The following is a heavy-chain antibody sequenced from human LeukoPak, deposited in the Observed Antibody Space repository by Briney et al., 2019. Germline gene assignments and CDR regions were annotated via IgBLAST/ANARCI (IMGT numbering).Heavy chain of an antibody. CDR1: GFTFSSYA. V-gene: IGHV3-30-3*01. CDR2: ISYDGSNK. CDR3: ARGPPLNYYYYMDV. J-gene: IGHJ6*03. Sequence: PGRSLRLSCAASGFTFSSYAMHWVRQAPGKGLEWVAVISYDGSNKYYADSVKGRFTISRDNSKNTLYLQMNSLRAEDTALYHCARGPPLNYYYYMDVWGKGTTVTVSS.